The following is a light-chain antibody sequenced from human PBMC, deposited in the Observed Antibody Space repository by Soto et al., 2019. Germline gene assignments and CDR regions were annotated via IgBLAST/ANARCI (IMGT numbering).Light chain of an antibody. Sequence: QSALTQPPSASGSPGQSVTISCTGTSSDVGGYNYVSWYQQYPGRAPKIMIYEVTKRPSGVPDRFSGSKSGNTASLTVSGLQAGDEADYYCSSYAASNNFYFVFGGGTKVTVL. CDR1: SSDVGGYNY. CDR3: SSYAASNNFYFV. CDR2: EVT. V-gene: IGLV2-8*01. J-gene: IGLJ3*02.